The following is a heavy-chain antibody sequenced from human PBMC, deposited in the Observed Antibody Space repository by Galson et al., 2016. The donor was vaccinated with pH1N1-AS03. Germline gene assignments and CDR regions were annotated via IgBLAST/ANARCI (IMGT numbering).Heavy chain of an antibody. CDR3: AGDEGFANGINV. D-gene: IGHD2-21*01. CDR1: GFTVSSGY. Sequence: SLRLSCAATGFTVSSGYHMSWVRQAPGKGLERASVIHPGGDTYNADSVKGRFTISSDKFENIVYLQMNSLRPEDTAVYYCAGDEGFANGINVWGQGTTVTVSS. J-gene: IGHJ6*02. V-gene: IGHV3-66*02. CDR2: IHPGGDT.